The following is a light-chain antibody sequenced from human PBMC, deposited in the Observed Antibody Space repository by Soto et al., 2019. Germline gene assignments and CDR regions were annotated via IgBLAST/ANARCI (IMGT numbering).Light chain of an antibody. CDR1: QSIRTS. CDR3: QQRNVWPPIT. CDR2: DAS. Sequence: EVVLTQSPATLSLSPEERATLSCRASQSIRTSLAWYQQKPGQAPRLVIFDASNRANGVPARFGGSGSGTDFTLTINSLEPEDFAVYYCQQRNVWPPITFGQGTRLEIK. V-gene: IGKV3-11*01. J-gene: IGKJ5*01.